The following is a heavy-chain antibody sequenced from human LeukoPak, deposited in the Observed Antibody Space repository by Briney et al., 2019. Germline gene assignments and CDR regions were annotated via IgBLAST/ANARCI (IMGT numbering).Heavy chain of an antibody. Sequence: GGSLRLSCAASGFTFSSYEMNWVRQAPGKGLEWVSYITSSGSTIYYADSVKGRFTISRDNAKNSLYLQMNSLRAEDTAVYYCARADWDTAMIDYWGQGTLVTVSS. J-gene: IGHJ4*02. CDR1: GFTFSSYE. CDR3: ARADWDTAMIDY. CDR2: ITSSGSTI. D-gene: IGHD5-18*01. V-gene: IGHV3-48*03.